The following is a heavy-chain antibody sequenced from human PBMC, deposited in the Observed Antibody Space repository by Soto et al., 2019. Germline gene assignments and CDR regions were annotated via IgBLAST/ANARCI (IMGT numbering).Heavy chain of an antibody. CDR3: ARSNILTGYKWY. CDR2: IYHSGSN. D-gene: IGHD3-9*01. V-gene: IGHV4-4*02. J-gene: IGHJ4*02. Sequence: PSETLSLTCAVSGGSISSSNWWSWVRQPPGKGLEWIGEIYHSGSNHYNQSLKSRVTISVDKSKNQFSLKLSSVTAADTAVYYCARSNILTGYKWYWGQGILVTGSS. CDR1: GGSISSSNW.